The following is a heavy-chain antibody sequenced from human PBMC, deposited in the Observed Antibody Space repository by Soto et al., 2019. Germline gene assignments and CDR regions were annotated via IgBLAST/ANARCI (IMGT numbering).Heavy chain of an antibody. V-gene: IGHV1-18*01. CDR2: INTYNGMT. J-gene: IGHJ4*02. D-gene: IGHD2-21*01. Sequence: QVQLVQSGGEVKKPGASVTVSCKASGYTFINYHITWVRQAPGQGLEWMAWINTYNGMTDYAQRFQGRVTMTRDTSTSTAFMELRHLESDDTAEYFCAKSPRGEMATDWGQGTLVIVSS. CDR1: GYTFINYH. CDR3: AKSPRGEMATD.